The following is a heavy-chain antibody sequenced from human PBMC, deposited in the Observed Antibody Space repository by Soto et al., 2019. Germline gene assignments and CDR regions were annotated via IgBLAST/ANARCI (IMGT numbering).Heavy chain of an antibody. J-gene: IGHJ6*02. CDR3: ARTGVVVPAASPPLPYYYYGMDV. V-gene: IGHV1-69*13. CDR1: GGTFSSYA. CDR2: IIPIFGTA. D-gene: IGHD2-2*01. Sequence: SVKVSCKASGGTFSSYAISWVRQAPGQGLEWMGGIIPIFGTANYAQKFQGRVMITADESTSTAYMELSSLRSEDTAVYYCARTGVVVPAASPPLPYYYYGMDVWGRGTTVTVSS.